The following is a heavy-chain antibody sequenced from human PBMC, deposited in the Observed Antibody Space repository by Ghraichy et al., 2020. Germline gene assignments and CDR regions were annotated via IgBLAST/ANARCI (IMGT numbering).Heavy chain of an antibody. J-gene: IGHJ6*02. CDR1: GFSFSSYW. Sequence: GGSLRLSCAASGFSFSSYWMHWVRQAPGRGLVWVSHINSDGRNTNYADSVKGRFTISRDNAKNTLYLQMNSLRAEDTAVYYCTREYTNGYDLTSSYYYYYYGLDVWGRGTTVTVSS. CDR3: TREYTNGYDLTSSYYYYYYGLDV. V-gene: IGHV3-74*01. CDR2: INSDGRNT. D-gene: IGHD2-8*01.